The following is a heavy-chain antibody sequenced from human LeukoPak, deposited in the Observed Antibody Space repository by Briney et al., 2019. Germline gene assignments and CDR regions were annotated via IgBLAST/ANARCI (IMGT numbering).Heavy chain of an antibody. Sequence: PGGSLRLSCAPSGFTVSSNYMSWVRQAPGKGLEWVSVIYSGGSTYYADSVKGRFTISRDSSKNTVYLQMNSLRADDTAVYYCARDGGVVSTWYWFFQHWGQGTLVTVSS. D-gene: IGHD2-21*01. J-gene: IGHJ1*01. CDR3: ARDGGVVSTWYWFFQH. CDR2: IYSGGST. CDR1: GFTVSSNY. V-gene: IGHV3-53*01.